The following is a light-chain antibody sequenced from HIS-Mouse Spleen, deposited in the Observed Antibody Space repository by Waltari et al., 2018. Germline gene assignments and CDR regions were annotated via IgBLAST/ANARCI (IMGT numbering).Light chain of an antibody. CDR2: KAS. CDR1: QSISSW. V-gene: IGKV1-5*03. J-gene: IGKJ4*01. CDR3: QQYNTLT. Sequence: DVQMTQSPSTLSASVGDRVTITCRASQSISSWLAWYQQKPGKAPKLLIDKASSLESGVPSRFSGSGSGTEFTLTISSLQPDDFATYYCQQYNTLTFGGGTKVEIK.